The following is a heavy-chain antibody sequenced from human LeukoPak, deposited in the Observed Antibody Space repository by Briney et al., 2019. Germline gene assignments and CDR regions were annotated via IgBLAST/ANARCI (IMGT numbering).Heavy chain of an antibody. D-gene: IGHD2-8*01. V-gene: IGHV1-18*01. J-gene: IGHJ4*02. CDR1: GYTFTSYG. CDR2: ISAYNGNT. CDR3: ARGDNGVCYACLESD. Sequence: ASVKVSCKASGYTFTSYGISWVRQAPGQGLEWMGWISAYNGNTNYAQKFQGRVTITADKSTSTAYMELSSLRSEDTAVYYCARGDNGVCYACLESDWGQGTLVTVSS.